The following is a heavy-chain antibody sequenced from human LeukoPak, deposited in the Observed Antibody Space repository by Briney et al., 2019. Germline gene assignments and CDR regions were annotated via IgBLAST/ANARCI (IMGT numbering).Heavy chain of an antibody. CDR1: GGSISSYY. CDR2: IYYSGIT. CDR3: ARAGRWEGRPHAFDI. V-gene: IGHV4-59*01. J-gene: IGHJ3*02. Sequence: SETLSLTCTVSGGSISSYYWNWIRQPPWKGLEWIGYIYYSGITNYNPSLKSRVTISVDTSKSQFSLKLSSVTAADTAVYYCARAGRWEGRPHAFDIWGQGTMVTVSS. D-gene: IGHD1-26*01.